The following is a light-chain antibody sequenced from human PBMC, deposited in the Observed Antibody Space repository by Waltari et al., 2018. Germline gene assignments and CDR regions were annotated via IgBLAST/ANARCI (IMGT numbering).Light chain of an antibody. CDR3: SSYTTTNTVV. CDR1: SNDVGAYNS. J-gene: IGLJ2*01. CDR2: EVN. V-gene: IGLV2-14*01. Sequence: QSALTQPASVSGSPGQSITISCTGSSNDVGAYNSVSWYQQHPGKAPKLIIYEVNNRPSGISNRFSGSHSGNTASLTISGLQADDEAYYHCSSYTTTNTVVFGGGTTLTVL.